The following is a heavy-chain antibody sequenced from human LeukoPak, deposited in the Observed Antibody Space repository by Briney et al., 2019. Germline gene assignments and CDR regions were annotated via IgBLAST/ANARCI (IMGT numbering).Heavy chain of an antibody. D-gene: IGHD3-10*01. CDR3: AKEDLYGSVKWFDP. CDR2: ISGSGGST. J-gene: IGHJ5*02. CDR1: GFTFTIYA. Sequence: EGSLRLSCAASGFTFTIYAMTWVRQAPGKGLEWVSAISGSGGSTYYADSVKGRFTISRDNSKNTLYLQMSSLRAEDTAVYYCAKEDLYGSVKWFDPWGQGTLVTVSS. V-gene: IGHV3-23*01.